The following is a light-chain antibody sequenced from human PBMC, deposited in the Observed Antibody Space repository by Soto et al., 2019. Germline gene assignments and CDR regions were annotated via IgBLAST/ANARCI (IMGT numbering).Light chain of an antibody. J-gene: IGLJ2*01. V-gene: IGLV2-14*03. Sequence: QSALTQPASVSESPGQSITIPCTGTSSDVGGYNYVSWYQQYPGKAPKLLIYDVTNRPSGVPDRFSGSKSGNTSSLTISGLQAEDEAFYYCSSYASGSTLVVFGGGTKVTVL. CDR2: DVT. CDR3: SSYASGSTLVV. CDR1: SSDVGGYNY.